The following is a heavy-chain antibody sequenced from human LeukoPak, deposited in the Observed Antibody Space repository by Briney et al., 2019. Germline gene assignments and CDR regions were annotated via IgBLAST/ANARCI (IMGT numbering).Heavy chain of an antibody. CDR2: ISVSSSSL. CDR3: AREAPLSAPYYYYYMDV. Sequence: GGSLRLSCAASGFTFSSFSMNWVRQAPGKGLEWVSSISVSSSSLYYADSVKGRFTISRDNAKNSLYLQMNSLRAEDTAVYYCAREAPLSAPYYYYYMDVWGKGTTVTISS. CDR1: GFTFSSFS. J-gene: IGHJ6*03. D-gene: IGHD5/OR15-5a*01. V-gene: IGHV3-21*01.